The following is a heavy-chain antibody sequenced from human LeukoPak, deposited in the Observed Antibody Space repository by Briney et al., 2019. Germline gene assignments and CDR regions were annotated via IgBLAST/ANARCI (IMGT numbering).Heavy chain of an antibody. CDR3: ARDRATQGDDAFDI. V-gene: IGHV3-66*02. D-gene: IGHD2-15*01. Sequence: PGGSLRLSCAASGFTVSSNYMSWVRQAPGKGLEWVSVIYIGGGTYYADSVKGRFTISRDNSKNTLYLQMNSLRAEDTAVYYCARDRATQGDDAFDIWGQGTMVTVSS. J-gene: IGHJ3*02. CDR2: IYIGGGT. CDR1: GFTVSSNY.